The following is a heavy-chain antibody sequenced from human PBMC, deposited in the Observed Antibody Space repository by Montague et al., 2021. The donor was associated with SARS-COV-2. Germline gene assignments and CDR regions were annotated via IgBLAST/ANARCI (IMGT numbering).Heavy chain of an antibody. CDR3: TRIEYGLSVGSDYDS. CDR2: LSHDGTHM. CDR1: GFAFGLYT. V-gene: IGHV3-30*04. J-gene: IGHJ4*02. D-gene: IGHD6-6*01. Sequence: SLRLSCAASGFAFGLYTLHWVRRAPGKGLEWLSVLSHDGTHMYVADSVKGRFTISRDNSKNMLYLQMNSLRVEDSAVYFCTRIEYGLSVGSDYDSWGRGTLVTVAS.